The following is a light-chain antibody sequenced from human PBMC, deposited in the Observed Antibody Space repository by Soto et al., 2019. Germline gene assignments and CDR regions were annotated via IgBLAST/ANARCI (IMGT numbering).Light chain of an antibody. CDR1: QDISNY. J-gene: IGKJ3*01. Sequence: DIQMTQSPSSLSASVGDRVTITCQASQDISNYLNWYQQKPGKAPKLLIYDASNLETGVPSRFSGSGSGTHFTFTISSLQPEDIATYYCQQYDNLPFTFGPGTKVHIK. CDR3: QQYDNLPFT. CDR2: DAS. V-gene: IGKV1-33*01.